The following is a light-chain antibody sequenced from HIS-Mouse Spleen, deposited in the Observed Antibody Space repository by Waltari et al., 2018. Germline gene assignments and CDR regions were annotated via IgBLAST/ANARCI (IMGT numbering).Light chain of an antibody. Sequence: QSALTQPPSASGSPGQSVTISCTGTSSDVGGYNYVSWYQQHPGKAPKLMIYGVSKRPSGVPDRFSCSKSGNTASLTVSGLQAEDEADYYGSSYAGSNNLVFGGGTKLTVL. CDR1: SSDVGGYNY. V-gene: IGLV2-8*01. CDR2: GVS. J-gene: IGLJ2*01. CDR3: SSYAGSNNLV.